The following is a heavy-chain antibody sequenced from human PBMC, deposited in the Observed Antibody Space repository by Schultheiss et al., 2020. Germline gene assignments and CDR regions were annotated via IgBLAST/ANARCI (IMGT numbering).Heavy chain of an antibody. J-gene: IGHJ5*02. D-gene: IGHD6-19*01. CDR2: IYYSGST. Sequence: SETLSLTCTVSGGSISSYYWSWIRQPPGKGLEWIGYIYYSGSTNYNPSLKSRVTISVDTSKNQFSLKLTSVTAADSAVYYCARITSGWYDEAWGQGTLVTVSS. CDR1: GGSISSYY. CDR3: ARITSGWYDEA. V-gene: IGHV4-59*08.